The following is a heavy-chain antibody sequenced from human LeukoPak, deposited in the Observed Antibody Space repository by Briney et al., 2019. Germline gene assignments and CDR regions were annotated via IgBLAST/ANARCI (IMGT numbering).Heavy chain of an antibody. J-gene: IGHJ4*02. CDR1: GYTLTELS. CDR3: VSGLWFGELEDDY. D-gene: IGHD3-10*01. CDR2: SNPEDGET. Sequence: GSVKVSCKVSGYTLTELSMHWVRQAPGKGLEWMGGSNPEDGETIYAQKFQGRVSLTRDTSTSTVYMELSSLRSEDTAVYYCVSGLWFGELEDDYWGQGTLVTVSS. V-gene: IGHV1-24*01.